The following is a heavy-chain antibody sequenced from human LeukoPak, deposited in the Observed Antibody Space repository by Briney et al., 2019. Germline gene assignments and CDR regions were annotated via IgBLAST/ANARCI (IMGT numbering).Heavy chain of an antibody. CDR2: ISGSGDST. V-gene: IGHV3-23*01. CDR1: GFTFRIYA. J-gene: IGHJ4*02. CDR3: AKDKDGVERQYRHFDY. Sequence: PGGSLRLSCAASGFTFRIYAMSWVRQAPGKALEWVSAISGSGDSTFYADSVKGRFTISRDNSKNTLNLQMSSLRVEDTAVYYCAKDKDGVERQYRHFDYWGQGTQVIVSS. D-gene: IGHD2-2*01.